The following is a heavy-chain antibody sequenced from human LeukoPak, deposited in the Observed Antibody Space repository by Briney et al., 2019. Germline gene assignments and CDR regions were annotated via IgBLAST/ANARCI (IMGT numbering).Heavy chain of an antibody. CDR1: GGSFSGYY. Sequence: SGTLSLTWAVYGGSFSGYYWSWIRQPPGKGLEWIGEINHGGSTNYNPSLKSRVTISVDTSKNQFSPKLSSVTAADTAVYYCARHYEHFDYWGQGTLVTVSS. J-gene: IGHJ4*02. CDR2: INHGGST. D-gene: IGHD4-17*01. CDR3: ARHYEHFDY. V-gene: IGHV4-34*01.